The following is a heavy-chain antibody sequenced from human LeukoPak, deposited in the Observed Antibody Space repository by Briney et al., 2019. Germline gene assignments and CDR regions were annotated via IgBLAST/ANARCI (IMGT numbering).Heavy chain of an antibody. CDR2: INPSGGSP. Sequence: APVKVSCKASGYRFTMYFMHWVRQAPGQGVEWMAIINPSGGSPSYAQRFQGRVTMTRDTSTSTVYMELSSLRSEDTAVYYCARGPGDYFDYWGQGTLVTVSS. CDR1: GYRFTMYF. D-gene: IGHD7-27*01. J-gene: IGHJ4*02. V-gene: IGHV1-46*01. CDR3: ARGPGDYFDY.